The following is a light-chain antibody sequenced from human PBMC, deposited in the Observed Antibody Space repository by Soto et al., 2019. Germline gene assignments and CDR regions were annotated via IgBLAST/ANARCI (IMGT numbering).Light chain of an antibody. Sequence: DIRLTQSPSFLYASVGDRVTIXCRASHGVWSYIAWFQQKPGKAPKLLISAASTLQGVRPSRCSGSESATEFTRTISSLQPEDFATYYGQQLNTYPLTFGGGTKVDIK. J-gene: IGKJ4*01. V-gene: IGKV1-9*01. CDR1: HGVWSY. CDR2: AAS. CDR3: QQLNTYPLT.